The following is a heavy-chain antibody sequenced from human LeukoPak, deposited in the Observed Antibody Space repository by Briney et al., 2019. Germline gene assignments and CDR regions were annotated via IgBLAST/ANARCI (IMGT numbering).Heavy chain of an antibody. CDR2: INQDASEK. CDR3: ARGRRVPAAMGNWFDP. Sequence: GGSLRLSCTASGFTFSSYWMSWVRQAPGEGLEWVANINQDASEKYYVDSVKGRFTISRDNAKNSLYLQMNSLRAEDTAVYYCARGRRVPAAMGNWFDPWGQGTLVTVSS. J-gene: IGHJ5*02. CDR1: GFTFSSYW. D-gene: IGHD2-2*01. V-gene: IGHV3-7*01.